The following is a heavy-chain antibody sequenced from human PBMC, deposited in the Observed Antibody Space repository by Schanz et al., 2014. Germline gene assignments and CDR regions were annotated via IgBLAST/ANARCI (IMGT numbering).Heavy chain of an antibody. D-gene: IGHD2-8*02. CDR2: FDAHDGRA. CDR1: GFSFGNYG. Sequence: EVQLVESGGGWVQPGGSLRLSCEASGFSFGNYGMSWVRQAPGKGLEWVSGFDAHDGRAYYADSAKGRFTISRDNSKSTLYVEMNSLRVEDTAVYYCAKTLFPGGTQAFDNWGQGTLVTVSS. CDR3: AKTLFPGGTQAFDN. J-gene: IGHJ4*02. V-gene: IGHV3-23*04.